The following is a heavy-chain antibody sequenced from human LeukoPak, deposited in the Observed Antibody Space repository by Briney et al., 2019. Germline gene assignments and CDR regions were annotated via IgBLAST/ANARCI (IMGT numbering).Heavy chain of an antibody. V-gene: IGHV4-59*01. CDR1: GGSISTYY. Sequence: PSETLSLTCTVSGGSISTYYWSWIRQPPGKGLEWIGYIYYSGSTNYSPSLKSRVTISVVTSKNHFSLNLKLSSVTAADTAVYYCARIAYSGYDFRGGADYWGQGTLVTVSS. J-gene: IGHJ4*02. CDR3: ARIAYSGYDFRGGADY. CDR2: IYYSGST. D-gene: IGHD5-12*01.